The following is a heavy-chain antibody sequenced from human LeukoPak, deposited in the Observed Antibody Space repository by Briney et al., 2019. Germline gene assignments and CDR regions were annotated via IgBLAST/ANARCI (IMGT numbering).Heavy chain of an antibody. CDR3: ARAGITMIVVPRPFNY. CDR1: GYTFTSYG. CDR2: ISAYNGNT. J-gene: IGHJ4*02. Sequence: ASVKVSCKASGYTFTSYGISWVRQAPGQGLEWMGWISAYNGNTNYAQKLQGRVTITTDTSTSTAYMELSSLRSEDTAVYYCARAGITMIVVPRPFNYWGQGTLVTVSS. D-gene: IGHD3-22*01. V-gene: IGHV1-18*01.